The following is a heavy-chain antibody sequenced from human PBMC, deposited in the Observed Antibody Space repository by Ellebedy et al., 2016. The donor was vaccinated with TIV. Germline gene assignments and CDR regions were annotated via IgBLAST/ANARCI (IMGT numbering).Heavy chain of an antibody. J-gene: IGHJ4*02. D-gene: IGHD5-12*01. CDR3: ARDLHIVAATPSFDY. V-gene: IGHV3-30*04. CDR2: ISYDGSNK. CDR1: GFTFSSYA. Sequence: GGSLRLSCAASGFTFSSYAMHWVRQAPGKGLEWVAVISYDGSNKYYADSVKGRFTISRDNSKNTLYLQMNSLRAEDTAVYYCARDLHIVAATPSFDYWGQGTLVTVSS.